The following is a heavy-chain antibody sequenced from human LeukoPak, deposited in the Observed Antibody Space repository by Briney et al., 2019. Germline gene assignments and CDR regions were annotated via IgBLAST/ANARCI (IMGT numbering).Heavy chain of an antibody. Sequence: KSSETLSLTCAVYGGSFSGYYWSWIRQPPGKGLEWIGYIYYSGSTNYNPSLKSRVTISVDTSKNQFSLRLSSVTAADTAVYYCARSAPMVRGVISPAWFDPWGQGTLVTVSS. CDR1: GGSFSGYY. CDR2: IYYSGST. J-gene: IGHJ5*02. CDR3: ARSAPMVRGVISPAWFDP. D-gene: IGHD3-10*01. V-gene: IGHV4-59*08.